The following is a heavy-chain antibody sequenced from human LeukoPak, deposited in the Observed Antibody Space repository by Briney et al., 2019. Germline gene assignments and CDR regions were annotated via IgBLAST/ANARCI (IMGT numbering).Heavy chain of an antibody. CDR3: ARGKLSGQQLVTRAEYFQH. V-gene: IGHV4-34*01. Sequence: PSETLSLTCAVYGGSFSGYYWSWIRQPPGKGLEWIGEINHSGSTNYNPSLKSRVTISVDTSKNQFSLKLSSVTAADTAVYYCARGKLSGQQLVTRAEYFQHWGQGTLVTVSS. J-gene: IGHJ1*01. CDR1: GGSFSGYY. D-gene: IGHD6-13*01. CDR2: INHSGST.